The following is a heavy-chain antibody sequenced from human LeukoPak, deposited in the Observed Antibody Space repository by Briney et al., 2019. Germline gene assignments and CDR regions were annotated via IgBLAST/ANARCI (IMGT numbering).Heavy chain of an antibody. V-gene: IGHV1-2*02. CDR1: GYTFTGYY. CDR3: ATAAPKRAIDY. D-gene: IGHD1-26*01. J-gene: IGHJ4*02. Sequence: GASVKVSCKASGYTFTGYYMHWVRQAPGQGLEWMGWINPNSGGTNYAQKFQGRVTMTRDTSISTAYMELSRLRSDDAAVHYCATAAPKRAIDYWGQGTLVTVSS. CDR2: INPNSGGT.